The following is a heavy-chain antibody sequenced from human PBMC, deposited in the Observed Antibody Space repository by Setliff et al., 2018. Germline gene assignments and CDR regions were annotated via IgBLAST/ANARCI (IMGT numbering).Heavy chain of an antibody. CDR1: GDSISSGDYF. CDR2: IDYRGRA. J-gene: IGHJ3*02. CDR3: AREVVNPISSDAFDI. Sequence: PSETLSLTCTVSGDSISSGDYFWSWLRQSPGKGLEWIAYIDYRGRAYYTPSLKSRVSISVDTSKNQFSLRLSSVTAADTAVYYCAREVVNPISSDAFDIWGQGTMVTVSS. D-gene: IGHD2-2*01. V-gene: IGHV4-30-4*08.